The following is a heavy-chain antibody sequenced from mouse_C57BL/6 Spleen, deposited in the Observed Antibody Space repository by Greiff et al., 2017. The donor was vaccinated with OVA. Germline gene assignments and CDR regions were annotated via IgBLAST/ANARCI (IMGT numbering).Heavy chain of an antibody. Sequence: VQLQESGPELVKPGASVKISCKASGYSFTGYYMNWVKQSPEKSLEWIGEINPSTGGTTYNQKFKAKATLTVDKSSSTAYMQLKSLTSEDSAVYYCARKRTLGLGWYFDVWGTGTTVTVSS. D-gene: IGHD4-1*01. J-gene: IGHJ1*03. V-gene: IGHV1-42*01. CDR3: ARKRTLGLGWYFDV. CDR2: INPSTGGT. CDR1: GYSFTGYY.